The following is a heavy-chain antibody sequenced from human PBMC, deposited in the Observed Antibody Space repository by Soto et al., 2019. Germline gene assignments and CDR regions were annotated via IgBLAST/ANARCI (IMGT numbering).Heavy chain of an antibody. D-gene: IGHD2-15*01. CDR1: GFTFSSYG. V-gene: IGHV3-30*18. Sequence: GGSLRLSCAASGFTFSSYGMHWVRQAPGKGLEWVAVISYDGSNKYYADSVKGRFTISRDNSKNTLYLQMNSLRAEETAVYYCAKMVVAATRLNYFDYWGQGTLVTVSS. CDR2: ISYDGSNK. J-gene: IGHJ4*02. CDR3: AKMVVAATRLNYFDY.